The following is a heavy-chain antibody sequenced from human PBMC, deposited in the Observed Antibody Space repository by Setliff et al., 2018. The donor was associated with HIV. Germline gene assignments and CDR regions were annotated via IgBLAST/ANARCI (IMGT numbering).Heavy chain of an antibody. D-gene: IGHD3-10*01. V-gene: IGHV1-18*04. CDR1: SYTFTTYG. Sequence: ASVKVSCKASSYTFTTYGVNWVRQAPGQGLEWMGWINSYNGNTKFAQKFQGRVTMTTDTSTTTAFMELRSLKADDTGIYYCSRSGVPPYYYYGMDVWGQGTTVTVSS. J-gene: IGHJ6*02. CDR3: SRSGVPPYYYYGMDV. CDR2: INSYNGNT.